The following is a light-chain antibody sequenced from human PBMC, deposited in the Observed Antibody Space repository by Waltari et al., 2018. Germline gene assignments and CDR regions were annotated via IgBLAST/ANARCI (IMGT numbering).Light chain of an antibody. CDR1: RSNIGAASD. J-gene: IGLJ2*01. Sequence: QSVLTPPPSVSGAPGQRVTIPCPGSRSNIGAASDVHRYQQLPGTAPKLLIYGNSNRPSGVPDRFSGSKSGTSASLAITGLQAEDEADYYCQSYDSSLSGVVFGGGTKLTVL. CDR3: QSYDSSLSGVV. V-gene: IGLV1-40*01. CDR2: GNS.